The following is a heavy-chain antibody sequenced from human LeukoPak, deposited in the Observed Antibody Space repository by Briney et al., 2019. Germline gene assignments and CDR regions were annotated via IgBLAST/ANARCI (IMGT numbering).Heavy chain of an antibody. D-gene: IGHD5-12*01. CDR2: IIPIFGTA. V-gene: IGHV1-69*01. CDR1: GGTFSSYA. Sequence: GSSVKVSCKASGGTFSSYAISWVRQAPGQGLERMGGIIPIFGTANYAQKFQGRVTITADESTSTAYMELSSLRSEDTAVYYCARGHDIVATAYFDYWGQGTLVTVSS. J-gene: IGHJ4*02. CDR3: ARGHDIVATAYFDY.